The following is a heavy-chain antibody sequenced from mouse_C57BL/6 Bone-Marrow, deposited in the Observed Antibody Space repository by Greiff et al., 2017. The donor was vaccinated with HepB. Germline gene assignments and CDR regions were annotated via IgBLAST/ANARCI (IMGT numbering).Heavy chain of an antibody. CDR1: GYTFTSYW. V-gene: IGHV1-74*01. D-gene: IGHD2-1*01. CDR2: IHPSDSDT. Sequence: QVQLKQPGAELVKPGASVKVSCKASGYTFTSYWMHWVKQRPGQGLEWIGRIHPSDSDTNYNQKFKGKATLTVDKSSSTAYMQLSSLTSEDSAVYYFAIFYGNCYWYFDVWGTGTTVTVSS. CDR3: AIFYGNCYWYFDV. J-gene: IGHJ1*03.